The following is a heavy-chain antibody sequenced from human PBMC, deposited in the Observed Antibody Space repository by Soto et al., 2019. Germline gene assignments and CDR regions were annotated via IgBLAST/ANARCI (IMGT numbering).Heavy chain of an antibody. Sequence: ASVKVSCKASNDSLSSYFIHWVRQARGEGLEWSEHIYRGPNSAGYSKQLQGRLTLPSDMPSRTVYMQLSNLRSDDTAVYYCAGASSRVSSVVAAYWGQGTLVTVSS. D-gene: IGHD2-15*01. V-gene: IGHV1-46*04. CDR1: NDSLSSYF. CDR3: AGASSRVSSVVAAY. J-gene: IGHJ4*02. CDR2: IYRGPNSA.